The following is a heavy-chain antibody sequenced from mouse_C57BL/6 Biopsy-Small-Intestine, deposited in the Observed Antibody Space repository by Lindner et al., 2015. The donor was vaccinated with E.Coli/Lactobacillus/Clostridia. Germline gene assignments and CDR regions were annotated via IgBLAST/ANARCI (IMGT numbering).Heavy chain of an antibody. J-gene: IGHJ2*01. CDR2: INPSNGGT. CDR3: ATYGYDFDY. V-gene: IGHV1-53*01. D-gene: IGHD2-2*01. Sequence: VQLQESGTELVKPGASVNLSCKASGYTFTNYWMHWMKQRPGQGLEWIGNINPSNGGTNYNENFKTRATLTVDKSSTTAYMQLSSLTSEDSAVYYCATYGYDFDYWGQGTTLTVSS. CDR1: GYTFTNYW.